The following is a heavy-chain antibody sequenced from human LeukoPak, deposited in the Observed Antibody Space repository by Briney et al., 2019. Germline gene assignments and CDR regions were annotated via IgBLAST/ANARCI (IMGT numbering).Heavy chain of an antibody. CDR1: GGTFSSYA. CDR2: IIPIFGIA. D-gene: IGHD3-3*01. CDR3: ARDYDSWNRPTGFDP. Sequence: ASVKVSCKASGGTFSSYAISWVRQAPGQGLEWMGRIIPIFGIANYAQKFQGRVTITADKSTSTAYMELSSLRSEDTAVYYCARDYDSWNRPTGFDPWGQGTLVTVSS. J-gene: IGHJ5*02. V-gene: IGHV1-69*04.